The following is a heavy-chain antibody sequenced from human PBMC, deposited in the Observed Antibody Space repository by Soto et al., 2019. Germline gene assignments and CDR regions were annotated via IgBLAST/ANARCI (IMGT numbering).Heavy chain of an antibody. V-gene: IGHV4-31*03. CDR3: ARERSPYCRRTSCYRYYNYMDV. CDR2: IYYSGST. CDR1: GCSISSGGYY. J-gene: IGHJ6*03. Sequence: SETLSLTCTVSGCSISSGGYYWSWIRQHPGKGLEWIGYIYYSGSTYYNPSLKSRVTISVDTSKNQFSLKLSSVTAADTAVYYCARERSPYCRRTSCYRYYNYMDVWGKGTTVTV. D-gene: IGHD2-2*01.